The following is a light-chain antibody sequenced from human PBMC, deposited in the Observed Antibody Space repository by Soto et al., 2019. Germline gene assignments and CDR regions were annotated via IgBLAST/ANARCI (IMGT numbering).Light chain of an antibody. CDR1: QDITNY. Sequence: DIQMSQSPSSLSASVGDGVTITCQASQDITNYLNWYQHKPGKPPKLLIYDASNLETGVPSRFSGSGSGTAFTFTISSLQPEDIARYCCQQYDNLPFGFGGGTKVEIK. V-gene: IGKV1-33*01. J-gene: IGKJ4*01. CDR2: DAS. CDR3: QQYDNLPFG.